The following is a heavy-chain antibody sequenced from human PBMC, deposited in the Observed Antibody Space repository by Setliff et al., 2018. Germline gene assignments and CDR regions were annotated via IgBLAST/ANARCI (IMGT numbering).Heavy chain of an antibody. CDR2: IHPSNADT. CDR3: ARNRVALYDAFDI. J-gene: IGHJ3*02. D-gene: IGHD5-12*01. V-gene: IGHV5-51*01. Sequence: GESLKISCKGSGYSFTDYWIGWVRQMPGEGLEWMGIIHPSNADTVYSPSFQGQVTISADRSITTAYLQWSSLKASDTAIYYCARNRVALYDAFDIWGQGTMVTVSS. CDR1: GYSFTDYW.